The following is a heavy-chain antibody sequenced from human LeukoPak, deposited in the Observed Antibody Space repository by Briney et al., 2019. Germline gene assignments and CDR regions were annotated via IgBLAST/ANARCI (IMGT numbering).Heavy chain of an antibody. D-gene: IGHD2-21*01. J-gene: IGHJ4*02. Sequence: GGSLRLSCAASDFLVNSKYMSWIRQAPGKELEWVSVMYSGGTAFYSDSVRGRFTISRDNSKNTLYLQMSGLKVEDTAVYYCARSIPGPHCGGDGCPPTLTPFDLWGQGALVTVSS. CDR3: ARSIPGPHCGGDGCPPTLTPFDL. CDR1: DFLVNSKY. V-gene: IGHV3-53*01. CDR2: MYSGGTA.